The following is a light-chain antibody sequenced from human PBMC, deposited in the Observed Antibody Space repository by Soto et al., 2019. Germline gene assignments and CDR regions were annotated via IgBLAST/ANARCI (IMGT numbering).Light chain of an antibody. CDR2: DAS. V-gene: IGKV1-5*01. Sequence: DIQMTQSPSTLSASVGDRVTITCRASQSISSWLAWYQQKPGKAPKLLIYDASILESGVPSRFSGSGSGTEFTLTISSLQPDDFATYYCQQYNSYSMYTFGQVTKLEIK. CDR1: QSISSW. J-gene: IGKJ2*01. CDR3: QQYNSYSMYT.